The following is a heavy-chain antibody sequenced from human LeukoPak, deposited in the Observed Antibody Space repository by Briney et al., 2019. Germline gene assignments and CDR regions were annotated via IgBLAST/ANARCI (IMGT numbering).Heavy chain of an antibody. J-gene: IGHJ4*02. D-gene: IGHD6-13*01. CDR1: GFTFSSYA. Sequence: GGSLRLSCAASGFTFSSYAMSWVRQAPGKGLEWVSAISGSGGSTYYADSVKGRFTISRDNSKNTLYLQMNSLRAEDTAVYYCAKDLSQQLVSYDQDCWGQGTLVTVSS. CDR3: AKDLSQQLVSYDQDC. CDR2: ISGSGGST. V-gene: IGHV3-23*01.